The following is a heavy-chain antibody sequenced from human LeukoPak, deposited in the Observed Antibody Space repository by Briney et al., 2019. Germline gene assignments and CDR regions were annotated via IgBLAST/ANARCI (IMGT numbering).Heavy chain of an antibody. CDR2: TFYSGGP. D-gene: IGHD2-2*01. V-gene: IGHV4-31*03. Sequence: SETLSLTCTVSGGSISSGSYYWSWIRQHPGKGPESIGYTFYSGGPYYNPSLSSRVTISVDTSKNQFSLKLSSVTAADTAVYYCARACSSTSCIVFGGAQDIWGQGTMVTVSS. CDR3: ARACSSTSCIVFGGAQDI. J-gene: IGHJ3*02. CDR1: GGSISSGSYY.